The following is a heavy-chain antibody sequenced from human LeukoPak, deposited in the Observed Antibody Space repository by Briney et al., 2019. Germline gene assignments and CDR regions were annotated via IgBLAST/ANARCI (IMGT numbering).Heavy chain of an antibody. Sequence: GGSLRLSCAASGFTFDNYWMHWVRQAARKGLVWDSRMNSDGRITAYADSVKGRFTISRDNAKNTLYLQMNSLRAEDTAVYYCGREIDRTGEYYFDQWGQGTPVTVSS. CDR2: MNSDGRIT. CDR3: GREIDRTGEYYFDQ. D-gene: IGHD1-1*01. CDR1: GFTFDNYW. V-gene: IGHV3-74*01. J-gene: IGHJ4*02.